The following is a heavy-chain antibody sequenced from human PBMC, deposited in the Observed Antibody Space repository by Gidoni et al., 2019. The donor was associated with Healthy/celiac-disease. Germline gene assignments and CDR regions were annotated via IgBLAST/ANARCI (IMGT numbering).Heavy chain of an antibody. Sequence: EVQLVESGGGLVQPGRSLRLSCTASGFTFGDYAMSWVRQAPGKGLEGVGFIRSKAYGGTTEYAASVKGRFTISRDDYKSSAYLQMNSLKTEDTAVYYCTRDQPPPHYYDSPSCGYWGQGTLVTVSS. V-gene: IGHV3-49*04. CDR1: GFTFGDYA. D-gene: IGHD3-22*01. J-gene: IGHJ4*02. CDR2: IRSKAYGGTT. CDR3: TRDQPPPHYYDSPSCGY.